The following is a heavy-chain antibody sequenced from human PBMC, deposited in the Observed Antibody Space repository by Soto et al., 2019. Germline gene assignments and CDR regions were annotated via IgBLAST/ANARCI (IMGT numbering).Heavy chain of an antibody. Sequence: EVQLVESGGGLVQPGGSLRLSCAASRFTFNSYWMSWVRQAPGKGLEWVANINQDGSGKFYVDSVKGRFTISRDNAKNSLYLQMNSLRDEDTAVYYCARDKGYLDYWGQGTLVTVSS. D-gene: IGHD2-2*01. CDR2: INQDGSGK. J-gene: IGHJ4*02. CDR3: ARDKGYLDY. CDR1: RFTFNSYW. V-gene: IGHV3-7*01.